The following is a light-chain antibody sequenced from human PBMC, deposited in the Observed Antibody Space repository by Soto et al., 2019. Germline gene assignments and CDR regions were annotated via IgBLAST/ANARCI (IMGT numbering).Light chain of an antibody. J-gene: IGLJ2*01. CDR2: EVS. Sequence: QSVLTQPPSASGSPGQSVTISCTGTSSDVGGYNSVSWYQQHPGKAPKLMVYEVSKRPSGVPDRFSGSKSGNTAPLTVSGLQAEDEADYYCSSYAGSNNLVVFGGGTKLTVL. CDR3: SSYAGSNNLVV. CDR1: SSDVGGYNS. V-gene: IGLV2-8*01.